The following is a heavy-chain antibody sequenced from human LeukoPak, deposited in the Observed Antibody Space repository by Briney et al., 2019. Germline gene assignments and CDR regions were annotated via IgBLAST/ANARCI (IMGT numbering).Heavy chain of an antibody. J-gene: IGHJ5*02. CDR1: GFTFSSYA. CDR2: ISYDGSNK. Sequence: GGSLRLSCAASGFTFSSYAMHWVRQAPGKGLEWVAVISYDGSNKYYADSVKGRFTISRDNSKNTLYLQMNSLRAEDTAVYYCAKSSGWYVNWFDPWGQGTLVTVSS. D-gene: IGHD6-19*01. CDR3: AKSSGWYVNWFDP. V-gene: IGHV3-30*04.